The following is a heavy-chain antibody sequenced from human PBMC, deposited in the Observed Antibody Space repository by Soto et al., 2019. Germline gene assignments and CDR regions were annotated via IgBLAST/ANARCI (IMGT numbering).Heavy chain of an antibody. CDR1: GFTFSSYS. CDR2: ISSSSSYI. CDR3: ARDPLYSNYFDY. Sequence: GGSLRLSCAASGFTFSSYSMNWVRQAPGKGLEWVSSISSSSSYIYYADSVKGRFTISRDNAKNSLHLQMNSLRAEDTAVYYCARDPLYSNYFDYWGQGTLVTVSS. J-gene: IGHJ4*02. V-gene: IGHV3-21*01. D-gene: IGHD4-4*01.